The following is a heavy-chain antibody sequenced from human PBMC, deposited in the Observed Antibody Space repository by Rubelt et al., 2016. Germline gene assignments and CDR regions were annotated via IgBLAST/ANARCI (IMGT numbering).Heavy chain of an antibody. J-gene: IGHJ4*02. V-gene: IGHV3-11*05. CDR2: ISSRSSYA. CDR1: GFTFSDYY. CDR3: ARDPRTAMVNEGFDY. D-gene: IGHD5-18*01. Sequence: GKPGGSLRLSCAASGFTFSDYYMSWIRQAPGKGLEWVSYISSRSSYANSADYVKGRFTISRDNAKNSLYLQMNSLRAEDTDVYYCARDPRTAMVNEGFDYWGQGTLVTVSS.